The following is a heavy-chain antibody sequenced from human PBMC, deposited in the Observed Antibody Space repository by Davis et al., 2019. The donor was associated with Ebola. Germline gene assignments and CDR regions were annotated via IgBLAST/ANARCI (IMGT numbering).Heavy chain of an antibody. J-gene: IGHJ6*02. CDR2: IIPIFGTA. CDR3: ARDLDYGPLRDCGGDCYYGMDV. Sequence: AASVKVSCKASGYTFTSYGISWVRQAPGQGLEWMGGIIPIFGTANYAQKFQGRVTITADESTSTAYMELSSLRSEDTAVYYCARDLDYGPLRDCGGDCYYGMDVWGQGTTVTVSS. D-gene: IGHD2-21*01. V-gene: IGHV1-69*13. CDR1: GYTFTSYG.